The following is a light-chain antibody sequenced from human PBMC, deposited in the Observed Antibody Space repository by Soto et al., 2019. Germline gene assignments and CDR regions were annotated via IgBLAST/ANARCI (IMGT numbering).Light chain of an antibody. V-gene: IGKV3-20*01. J-gene: IGKJ1*01. CDR3: QQYGSSPET. Sequence: EIVLTQSPGALSLSPGERATLSCRASQSVSSSYLAWYQQKPGQAPRLPIYGTSSRATGIPDRSSGSGSGTDFTLTISRLEPEDFAVYYCQQYGSSPETFGQGTKVDNK. CDR1: QSVSSSY. CDR2: GTS.